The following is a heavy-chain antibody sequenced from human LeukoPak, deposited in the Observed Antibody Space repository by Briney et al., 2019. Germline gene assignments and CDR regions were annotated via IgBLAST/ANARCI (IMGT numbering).Heavy chain of an antibody. CDR3: ARETTVTYDN. J-gene: IGHJ4*02. CDR2: IYLSGST. V-gene: IGHV4-38-2*02. Sequence: SETLSLTCTVSGYSISSCYFWGWIRQSPGKGLEWIGNIYLSGSTEYNPSLKSRVTISVDTSKNQFSLKVSSVTAADTAVYYCARETTVTYDNWGQGTLVTVSS. CDR1: GYSISSCYF. D-gene: IGHD4-17*01.